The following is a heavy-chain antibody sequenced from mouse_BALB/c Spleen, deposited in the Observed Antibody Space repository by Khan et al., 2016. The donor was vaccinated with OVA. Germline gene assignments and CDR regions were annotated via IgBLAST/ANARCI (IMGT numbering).Heavy chain of an antibody. CDR1: GYTFTDYY. CDR2: IYPGSGNT. D-gene: IGHD2-2*01. J-gene: IGHJ3*01. Sequence: VQLKQSGAELARPGASVKLSCKASGYTFTDYYINWVKQRTGQGLEWIGEIYPGSGNTYYNEKFKDKATLTADKSSRTAFMQLNSLTSEDSSVYFCARSGIGSFAYWGQGTLVTVSA. CDR3: ARSGIGSFAY. V-gene: IGHV1-77*01.